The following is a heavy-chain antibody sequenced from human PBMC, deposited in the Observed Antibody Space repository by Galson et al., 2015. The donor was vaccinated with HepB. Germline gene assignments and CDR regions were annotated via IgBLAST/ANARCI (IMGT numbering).Heavy chain of an antibody. CDR3: TTDGYYGSGSFDP. D-gene: IGHD3-10*01. J-gene: IGHJ5*02. CDR2: IYSNDLK. CDR1: GLSVSVATMG. V-gene: IGHV2-26*01. Sequence: PALVKPTQTLTLTCTVSGLSVSVATMGVSWIRQVPGKAPEWLAHIYSNDLKSYSTSLKSRLTISRDSSNSQVVLTMTNMDPVDTTTYYCTTDGYYGSGSFDPWGQGTLVIVSS.